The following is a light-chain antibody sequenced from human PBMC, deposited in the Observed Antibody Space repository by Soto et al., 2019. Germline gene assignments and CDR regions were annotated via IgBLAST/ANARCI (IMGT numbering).Light chain of an antibody. CDR2: DAS. CDR3: QQYNSYSPT. V-gene: IGKV1-5*01. Sequence: DIQMTQSPSTLSASVGDRVTITCRASQSISSWLAWYQQKPGKAPKLLIYDASSLESGVPLRFSGSGSETEFTLTISGLQPGDSATYYCQQYNSYSPTFGQGTKVDIK. J-gene: IGKJ1*01. CDR1: QSISSW.